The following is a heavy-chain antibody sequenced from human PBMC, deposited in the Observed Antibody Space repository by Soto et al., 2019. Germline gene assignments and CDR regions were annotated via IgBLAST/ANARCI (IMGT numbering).Heavy chain of an antibody. CDR3: ARRRYCSGGSCYSGYDY. J-gene: IGHJ4*02. V-gene: IGHV1-3*01. CDR2: INAGNGNT. Sequence: ASVKVSCKASGYTFTSYAMHWVRQAPGQRLEWMGWINAGNGNTKYSQKFQGRVTITRDTSASTAYMELSSLRSEDTAVYYCARRRYCSGGSCYSGYDYWGQGTLVTVSS. CDR1: GYTFTSYA. D-gene: IGHD2-15*01.